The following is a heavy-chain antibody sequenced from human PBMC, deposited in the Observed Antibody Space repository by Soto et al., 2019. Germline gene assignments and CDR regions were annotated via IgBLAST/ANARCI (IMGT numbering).Heavy chain of an antibody. Sequence: PGGSLRLSCAASGFAFNTIAMHRVRQAPGKGLEWVAAIWGDGSTEKYADSVKGRFTISRDNSKNRVYLQMNSLRAEDTAVYFCARSGECSAANCYLRGPFDYWGQGSQVTVSS. CDR3: ARSGECSAANCYLRGPFDY. CDR1: GFAFNTIA. CDR2: IWGDGSTE. J-gene: IGHJ4*01. V-gene: IGHV3-33*01. D-gene: IGHD2-15*01.